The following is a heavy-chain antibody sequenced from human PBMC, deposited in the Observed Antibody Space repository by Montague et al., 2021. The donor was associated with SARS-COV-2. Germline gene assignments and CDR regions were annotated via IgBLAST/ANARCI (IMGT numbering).Heavy chain of an antibody. CDR3: ARTEYNWNDWFDP. Sequence: SETLSLTCSVSGGSISSYYWSWIRQSPGKGLEWIGYIFHSGITDYNPYLKSRATISVDMSKNQFSLQLNSVTAADSAVYYCARTEYNWNDWFDPWGQGTLVTVSS. CDR2: IFHSGIT. V-gene: IGHV4-59*13. J-gene: IGHJ5*02. CDR1: GGSISSYY. D-gene: IGHD1-20*01.